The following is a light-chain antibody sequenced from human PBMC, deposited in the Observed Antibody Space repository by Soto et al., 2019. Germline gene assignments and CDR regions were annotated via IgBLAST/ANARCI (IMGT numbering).Light chain of an antibody. Sequence: QSVLTQPPSVSXAPXXRXTISCTGSSSNIGAGYDVHWYQQLPGTAPKLLIYGNSNRPSGVPDRFSGSKSGTSASLAITGLQAEDEADYYCQSYDSSLSGYVFGTGTKVTVL. CDR1: SSNIGAGYD. CDR3: QSYDSSLSGYV. V-gene: IGLV1-40*01. J-gene: IGLJ1*01. CDR2: GNS.